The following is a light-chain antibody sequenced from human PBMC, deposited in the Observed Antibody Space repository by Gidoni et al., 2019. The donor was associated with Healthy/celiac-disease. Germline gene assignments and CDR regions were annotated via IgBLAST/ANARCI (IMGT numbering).Light chain of an antibody. CDR2: RDD. CDR3: QVWDTRTGV. CDR1: KIGGKN. J-gene: IGLJ3*02. V-gene: IGLV3-9*01. Sequence: SYELTQPLSVSVALGQTARITCGGDKIGGKNVNWYHQKPGQAPVLVIFRDDNRPSGVPERFSGSNSGNTATLTISRAQVGYEADYYCQVWDTRTGVFGGGTKLTVL.